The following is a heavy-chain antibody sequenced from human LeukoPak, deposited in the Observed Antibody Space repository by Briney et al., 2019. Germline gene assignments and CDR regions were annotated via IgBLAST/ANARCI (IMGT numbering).Heavy chain of an antibody. V-gene: IGHV3-30*02. J-gene: IGHJ4*02. D-gene: IGHD2-2*02. CDR1: GFTFSSYG. CDR3: AQGHGPSAAIPVEFMVY. CDR2: IRYDGSNK. Sequence: GGSLRLSCAASGFTFSSYGMHWVRQAPDKGLEWVAFIRYDGSNKYYADSVKGRFTISRDNSKNTLYLQMNSLRAEDTAVYYCAQGHGPSAAIPVEFMVYWDQGTLVTVSS.